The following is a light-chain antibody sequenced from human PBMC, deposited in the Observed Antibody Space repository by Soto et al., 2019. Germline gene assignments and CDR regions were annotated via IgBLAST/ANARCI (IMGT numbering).Light chain of an antibody. CDR2: GAS. CDR3: QQYGSPPGT. Sequence: ELVLTHSAGTLSLSPGERATLSCRASQSVSSSYLAWYQQKPGQAPRLLIYGASSRATGIPDRFSGSGSGTDFTLTISRLEPEDFAVYYCQQYGSPPGTFGQGTKVDIK. J-gene: IGKJ1*01. V-gene: IGKV3-20*01. CDR1: QSVSSSY.